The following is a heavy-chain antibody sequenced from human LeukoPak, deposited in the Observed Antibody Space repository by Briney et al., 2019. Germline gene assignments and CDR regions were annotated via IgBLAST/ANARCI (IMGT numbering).Heavy chain of an antibody. CDR1: GYTFTSYG. CDR2: ISAYNGNT. V-gene: IGHV1-18*01. J-gene: IGHJ4*02. D-gene: IGHD6-13*01. CDR3: ARGAFIGAAGTAGADY. Sequence: ASVKVSCKASGYTFTSYGISWVRQAPGQGLEWMGWISAYNGNTNYAQKLQGRVTMTRDTSTSTVYMELSSLKSEDTAVYYCARGAFIGAAGTAGADYWGQGTLVTVSS.